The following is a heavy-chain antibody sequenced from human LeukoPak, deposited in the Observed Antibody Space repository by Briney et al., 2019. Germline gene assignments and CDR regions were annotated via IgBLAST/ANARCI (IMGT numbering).Heavy chain of an antibody. CDR1: GYTFTSYA. CDR3: ARTRTRYCTNGVCTFDY. Sequence: GASVKVSCKASGYTFTSYAMNWVRQAPGQGLEWMGWINTNTGNPTYAQGFTGRFVFSLDTSVSTAYLQISSLKAEDTAVYYCARTRTRYCTNGVCTFDYWGQGTLVTVSS. CDR2: INTNTGNP. J-gene: IGHJ4*02. D-gene: IGHD2-8*01. V-gene: IGHV7-4-1*02.